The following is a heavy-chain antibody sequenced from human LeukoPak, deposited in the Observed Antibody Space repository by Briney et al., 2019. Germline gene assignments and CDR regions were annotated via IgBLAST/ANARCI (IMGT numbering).Heavy chain of an antibody. CDR3: ARDNTGCLDY. V-gene: IGHV4-59*01. J-gene: IGHJ4*02. D-gene: IGHD6-19*01. CDR1: GGSISSYY. CDR2: ISYSGST. Sequence: PSETLSLTCTVSGGSISSYYWSWIRQPPGKGLEWIGFISYSGSTNYNPSLKSRVTISLDTSKNQVSLKLISVTAADTAMYYCARDNTGCLDYWGQGALVTVSS.